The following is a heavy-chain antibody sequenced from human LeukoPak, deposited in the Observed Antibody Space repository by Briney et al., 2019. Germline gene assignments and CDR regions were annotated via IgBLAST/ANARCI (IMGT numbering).Heavy chain of an antibody. V-gene: IGHV4-39*01. D-gene: IGHD2-8*01. Sequence: PSDTLSLTCTVSGGSISSISYYWGWIRRPPGKGLEWIGSIYYSGSTYYNPSLKSRVTISVDTSKNQFSLKLSSVTAADTAVYYCASILYPVWAFDYWGQGTLVTVSS. CDR3: ASILYPVWAFDY. J-gene: IGHJ4*02. CDR1: GGSISSISYY. CDR2: IYYSGST.